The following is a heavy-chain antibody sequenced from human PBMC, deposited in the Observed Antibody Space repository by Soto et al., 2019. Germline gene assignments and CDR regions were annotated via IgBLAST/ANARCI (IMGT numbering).Heavy chain of an antibody. CDR2: INSDGSSA. Sequence: EVQLVESGGGLVQPGGSLRLSCAASGFTFSSYWMHWVRQAPGKGLVWVSRINSDGSSASYADSVKGRFTISRDNAKNTLYMQMNSLRAEDTAVYYCAIRASYYDSSGYFDYWGQGTLVTVSS. D-gene: IGHD3-22*01. CDR3: AIRASYYDSSGYFDY. CDR1: GFTFSSYW. V-gene: IGHV3-74*01. J-gene: IGHJ4*02.